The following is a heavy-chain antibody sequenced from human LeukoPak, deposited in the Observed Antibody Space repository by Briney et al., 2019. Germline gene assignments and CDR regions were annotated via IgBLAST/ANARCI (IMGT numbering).Heavy chain of an antibody. CDR1: GGSISSSSVY. CDR2: IYYSGST. V-gene: IGHV4-31*03. CDR3: ARVWKDTAMIHFDY. Sequence: SETLSLTCTVSGGSISSSSVYWGWIRQPPGKGLEWIGYIYYSGSTYYNPSLKSRVTISVDTSKNQFSLKLSSVTAADTAVYYCARVWKDTAMIHFDYWGQGTLVTVSS. J-gene: IGHJ4*02. D-gene: IGHD5-18*01.